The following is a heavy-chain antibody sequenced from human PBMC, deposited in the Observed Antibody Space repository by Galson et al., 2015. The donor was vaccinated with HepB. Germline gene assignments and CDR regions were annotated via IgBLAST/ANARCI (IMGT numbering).Heavy chain of an antibody. V-gene: IGHV5-51*01. D-gene: IGHD3-22*01. CDR3: ARPKYYYDSSGYYPEAFDI. Sequence: QSGAEVKKPGESLKISCKGSGYSFTSYWIGWVRQMPGKGLEWMGIIYPGDSDTRYSPSFQGQVTISADKSTSTAYLQWSSLKASDTAMYYCARPKYYYDSSGYYPEAFDIWGQGTMVTVSS. CDR2: IYPGDSDT. J-gene: IGHJ3*02. CDR1: GYSFTSYW.